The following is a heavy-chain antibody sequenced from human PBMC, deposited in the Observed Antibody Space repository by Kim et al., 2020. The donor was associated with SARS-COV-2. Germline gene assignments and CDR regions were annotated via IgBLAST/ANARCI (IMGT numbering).Heavy chain of an antibody. D-gene: IGHD1-26*01. CDR3: ATEGAPRYFAD. J-gene: IGHJ4*02. CDR1: GFTFGGVA. CDR2: ISGWGDST. V-gene: IGHV3-23*01. Sequence: GGSLRLSCAASGFTFGGVAMAWVRQAPGKGLEWVSGISGWGDSTYYTNSVEGRFSISRDNSKNTLYLQLDSLRAEDTAIYYWATEGAPRYFADWGPGTLV.